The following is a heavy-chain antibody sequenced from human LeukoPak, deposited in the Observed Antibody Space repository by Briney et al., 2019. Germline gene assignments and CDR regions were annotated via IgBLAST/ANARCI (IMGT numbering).Heavy chain of an antibody. CDR1: GYTFPAYG. CDR2: ISAYNGNT. Sequence: ASVEVSCKASGYTFPAYGVSWVRQAPGQGLEWMGWISAYNGNTNYAQKLQGRVTMTTDTSTGTAYMELRSLRSDDTAVYYCAREGYYDSGGYPDYWGQGTLVTVSS. J-gene: IGHJ4*02. CDR3: AREGYYDSGGYPDY. V-gene: IGHV1-18*01. D-gene: IGHD3-22*01.